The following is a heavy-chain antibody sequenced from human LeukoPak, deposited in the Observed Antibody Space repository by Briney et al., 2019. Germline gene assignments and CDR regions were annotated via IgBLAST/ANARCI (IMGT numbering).Heavy chain of an antibody. CDR3: APRGIAVD. CDR1: GFTFSRFG. D-gene: IGHD6-19*01. CDR2: ISGSGGST. J-gene: IGHJ4*02. Sequence: GGSLRLSCAVSGFTFSRFGMHWVRQAPGKGLECVSAISGSGGSTYYTDSVKGRFTISRDNSKSTLYLQLNSLRAEDTAVYYCAPRGIAVDWGQGTLVTVSS. V-gene: IGHV3-23*01.